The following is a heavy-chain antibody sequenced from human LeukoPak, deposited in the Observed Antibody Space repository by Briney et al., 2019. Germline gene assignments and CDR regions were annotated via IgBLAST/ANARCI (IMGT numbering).Heavy chain of an antibody. D-gene: IGHD2-2*01. CDR2: IYHGGST. J-gene: IGHJ4*02. CDR3: ARHEAEKLTYCSSTSCYPGYFDY. V-gene: IGHV4-30-2*01. Sequence: SETLSLTCTVSGGSISSGGYSWSWIRQPPGKGLEWIGYIYHGGSTYYNPSLKSRVTISVDRSKNQFSLKLSSVTAADTAVYYCARHEAEKLTYCSSTSCYPGYFDYWGQGTLVTVSS. CDR1: GGSISSGGYS.